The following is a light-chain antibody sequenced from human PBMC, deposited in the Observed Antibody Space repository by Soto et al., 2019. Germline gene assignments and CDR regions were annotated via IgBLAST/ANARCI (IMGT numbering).Light chain of an antibody. V-gene: IGLV1-44*01. J-gene: IGLJ2*01. CDR1: SSNIGRNT. CDR2: SNN. Sequence: QSVLTQPPSASGTPGQRVTISCPGSSSNIGRNTVNWYQQLPETAPKLLIYSNNQRPSGVPDRFSGSKSGTSASLAISGLRSEDEADYCCAAWDDSLKAVVFGGGTKLTVL. CDR3: AAWDDSLKAVV.